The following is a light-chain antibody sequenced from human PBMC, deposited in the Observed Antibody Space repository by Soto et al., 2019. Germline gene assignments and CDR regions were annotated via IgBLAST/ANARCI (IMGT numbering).Light chain of an antibody. CDR2: GNS. CDR1: SSNIGSNY. V-gene: IGLV1-40*01. J-gene: IGLJ3*02. Sequence: QSVLSQSPSASGTPGQRVTLSCSGRSSNIGSNYVYWFQQLPGTAPKLLIYGNSNRPSGVPDRFSGSKSGTSASLAITGLQAEDEADYYCQSYDSSLNVFGGGTQLTVL. CDR3: QSYDSSLNV.